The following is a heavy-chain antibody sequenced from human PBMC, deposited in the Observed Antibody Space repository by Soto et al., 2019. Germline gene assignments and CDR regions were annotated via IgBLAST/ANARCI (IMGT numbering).Heavy chain of an antibody. Sequence: PSETLSLTCSFSGGSMSRYYWTWIRQPPGKGLEWIGNVHHTGNTNYNASLKSRVTISLDTSNSDFSLHLTSVTAADTAVYYCARDVRPPGLAYFDLCGPGTLVTVSS. V-gene: IGHV4-59*01. CDR2: VHHTGNT. CDR1: GGSMSRYY. J-gene: IGHJ2*01. CDR3: ARDVRPPGLAYFDL. D-gene: IGHD2-8*02.